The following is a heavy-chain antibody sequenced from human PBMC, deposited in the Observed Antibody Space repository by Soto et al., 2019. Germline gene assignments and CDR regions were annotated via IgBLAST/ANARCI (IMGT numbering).Heavy chain of an antibody. CDR3: ARDQGVAAAGITWFDP. Sequence: SETLSLTCTVSGASMNSYHWSRIRQPAGKGLEWIGHIHSSGSTNYNPSLKSRVTMSVDTSKNQFSLRLMSLTAADTAVYYCARDQGVAAAGITWFDPWGQGSLVTAPQ. J-gene: IGHJ5*02. D-gene: IGHD6-13*01. CDR1: GASMNSYH. V-gene: IGHV4-4*07. CDR2: IHSSGST.